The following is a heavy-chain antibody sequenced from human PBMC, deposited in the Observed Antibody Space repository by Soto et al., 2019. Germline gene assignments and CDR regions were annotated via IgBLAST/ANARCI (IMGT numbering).Heavy chain of an antibody. J-gene: IGHJ4*02. D-gene: IGHD6-13*01. Sequence: PSETLCLTCSVSGGSISGHYWSWIRLPAGRRLQWVGRIYSSGTTNYNPSLKSRVRMSVDTDRNSFSLRLDSVTAADTAVYYCARNFDIAATGTAFDSWGRGVLVTVSS. CDR3: ARNFDIAATGTAFDS. V-gene: IGHV4-4*07. CDR2: IYSSGTT. CDR1: GGSISGHY.